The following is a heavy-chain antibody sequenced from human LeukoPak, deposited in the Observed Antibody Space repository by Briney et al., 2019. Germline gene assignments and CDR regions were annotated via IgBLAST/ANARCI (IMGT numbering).Heavy chain of an antibody. Sequence: ASETLSLTCAVYGGSFSGYYWSWIRQPPGKGLEWIGEINHSGSTNYNPSLKSRVTISVDTSKNQFSLKLSSVTAADTAVYYCARTYYDSSGRLNWFDPWGQGTLVTVSS. CDR1: GGSFSGYY. CDR3: ARTYYDSSGRLNWFDP. D-gene: IGHD3-22*01. V-gene: IGHV4-34*01. CDR2: INHSGST. J-gene: IGHJ5*02.